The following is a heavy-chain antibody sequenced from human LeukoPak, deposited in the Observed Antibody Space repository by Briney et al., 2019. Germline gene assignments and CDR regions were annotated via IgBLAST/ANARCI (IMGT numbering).Heavy chain of an antibody. J-gene: IGHJ4*02. D-gene: IGHD6-19*01. Sequence: GGSLRLSCAASGFTFSSYIMNWVRQAPGKGPEWVSSISSSSAYIYYADSVKGRFTISRDNAKSSLFLQMNSLRDEDTAVYYCATSSIALAGTVDYWGQGTLVTVFS. CDR2: ISSSSAYI. CDR1: GFTFSSYI. CDR3: ATSSIALAGTVDY. V-gene: IGHV3-21*01.